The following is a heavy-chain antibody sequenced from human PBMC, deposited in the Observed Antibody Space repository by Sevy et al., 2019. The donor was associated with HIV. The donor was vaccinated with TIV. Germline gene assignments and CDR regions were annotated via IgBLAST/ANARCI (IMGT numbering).Heavy chain of an antibody. CDR3: ARLHGTTVTVDY. V-gene: IGHV4-39*01. J-gene: IGHJ4*02. CDR2: IYYSGST. CDR1: GGSISSSSYY. Sequence: SETLSLTCTVSGGSISSSSYYWGWIRQPPGKGLEWIGGIYYSGSTYYNPSLKSRVTISVDTSKNQFSLKLSSVTAADTAVYYCARLHGTTVTVDYWGQGTLVTVSS. D-gene: IGHD4-17*01.